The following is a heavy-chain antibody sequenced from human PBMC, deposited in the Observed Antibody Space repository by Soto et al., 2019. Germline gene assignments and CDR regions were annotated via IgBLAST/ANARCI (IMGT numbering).Heavy chain of an antibody. D-gene: IGHD3-22*01. CDR2: IKSKTDGGTT. Sequence: GGSMRLSCAASGFTFSNAWMNWVRQAPGKGLEWVGRIKSKTDGGTTDYAAPVKGRFTISRDDSKNTLYLQMNSLKTEDTAVYYCTTDPVTMIVVVPSSGWGQGTLVTVSS. V-gene: IGHV3-15*07. J-gene: IGHJ4*02. CDR1: GFTFSNAW. CDR3: TTDPVTMIVVVPSSG.